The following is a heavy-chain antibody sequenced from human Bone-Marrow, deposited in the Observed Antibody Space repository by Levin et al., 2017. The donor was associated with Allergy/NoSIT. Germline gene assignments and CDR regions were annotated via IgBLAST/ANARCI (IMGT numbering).Heavy chain of an antibody. CDR1: GFTFSSYW. V-gene: IGHV3-74*01. D-gene: IGHD3-10*01. Sequence: GGSLRLSCAASGFTFSSYWMHWVRQAPGKGLVWVSRINSDGSSTSYADSVKGRFTISRDNAKNTLYLQMNSLRAEDTAVYYCARVFNYYGSGSYLRPPEGGQGTLVTVSS. CDR2: INSDGSST. CDR3: ARVFNYYGSGSYLRPPE. J-gene: IGHJ4*02.